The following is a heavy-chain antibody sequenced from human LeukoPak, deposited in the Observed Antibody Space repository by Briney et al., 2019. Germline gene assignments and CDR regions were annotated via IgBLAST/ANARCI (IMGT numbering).Heavy chain of an antibody. V-gene: IGHV3-30*02. CDR3: AKDHYYDSSGYYRDYYYYYMDV. CDR2: IRYDGSNK. D-gene: IGHD3-22*01. Sequence: GGSLRLSCAASGFTFSSYGMHWVRQAPGKGLEWVAFIRYDGSNKYYADSVKGRFTISRDNSKNTLYLQMNSLRAEDTAVYYCAKDHYYDSSGYYRDYYYYYMDVWGKGTTVTVSS. CDR1: GFTFSSYG. J-gene: IGHJ6*03.